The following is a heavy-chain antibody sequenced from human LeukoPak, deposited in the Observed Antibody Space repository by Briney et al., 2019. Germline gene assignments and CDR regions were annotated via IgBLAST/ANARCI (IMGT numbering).Heavy chain of an antibody. CDR3: VKEAYYGWGSSLTFYFDY. J-gene: IGHJ4*02. D-gene: IGHD3-10*01. V-gene: IGHV3-30*04. CDR2: ISHDVKTT. CDR1: GFSFSDSV. Sequence: GGSPRLSCVASGFSFSDSVIHWVREAPGKGLEWVAVISHDVKTTYYADSAKGRFTISRDNSRNTVFLQMNRLRPEDTAVYYCVKEAYYGWGSSLTFYFDYWGQGTRVTVSS.